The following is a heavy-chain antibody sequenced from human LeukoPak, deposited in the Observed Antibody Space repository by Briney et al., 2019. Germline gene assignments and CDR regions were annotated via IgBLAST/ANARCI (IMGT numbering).Heavy chain of an antibody. V-gene: IGHV1-2*02. D-gene: IGHD3-10*01. CDR3: ARDQPYYYGSGSSSRSDY. J-gene: IGHJ4*02. Sequence: ASVKVSCKASGYTFTGYYMHWVRQAPGQGLEWMGWINPNSGGTNYAQKLQGRVTMTRDTSISTAYMELSRLRSDDTAVYYCARDQPYYYGSGSSSRSDYWGQGTLVTVSS. CDR1: GYTFTGYY. CDR2: INPNSGGT.